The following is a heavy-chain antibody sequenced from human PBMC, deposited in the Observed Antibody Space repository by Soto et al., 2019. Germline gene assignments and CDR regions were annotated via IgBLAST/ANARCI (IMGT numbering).Heavy chain of an antibody. D-gene: IGHD6-13*01. Sequence: GGSLRLSCAASGFTFSSYAMSWVRQAPGKGLEWVSAISGSGGSTYYADSVKGRFTISRDNSKNTLYLQMNSLRAEDTAVYYCAKAPNGVIAAAGINWFDPWGQGTLVTVSS. CDR3: AKAPNGVIAAAGINWFDP. CDR1: GFTFSSYA. CDR2: ISGSGGST. V-gene: IGHV3-23*01. J-gene: IGHJ5*02.